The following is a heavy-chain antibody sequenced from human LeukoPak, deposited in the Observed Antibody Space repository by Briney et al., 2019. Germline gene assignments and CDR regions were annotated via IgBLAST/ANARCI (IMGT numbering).Heavy chain of an antibody. CDR1: GYTFTGYY. CDR2: INPNSGGT. D-gene: IGHD6-13*01. J-gene: IGHJ4*02. Sequence: ASVKVSCKASGYTFTGYYMHWVRQAPGQGLEWMGWINPNSGGTNYAQKFQGWVTMTRDTSISTAYMELSRLRSDDTAVYYCARGWSIAAAGVDYWGQGTLVTVSS. CDR3: ARGWSIAAAGVDY. V-gene: IGHV1-2*04.